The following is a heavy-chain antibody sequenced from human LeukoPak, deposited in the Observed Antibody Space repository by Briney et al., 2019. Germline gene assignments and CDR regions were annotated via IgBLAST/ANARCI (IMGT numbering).Heavy chain of an antibody. CDR2: IYYSGST. J-gene: IGHJ2*01. V-gene: IGHV4-30-4*01. CDR3: ARPNSTTVTTPHWYFDL. D-gene: IGHD4-11*01. CDR1: GGSISSGDYY. Sequence: PSETLSLTCTVSGGSISSGDYYWSWIRQPPGKGLEWIGYIYYSGSTYYNPSLKSRVTISVDTSKNQFSLKLSSVTAADTAVYYCARPNSTTVTTPHWYFDLWGRGTLVTVSS.